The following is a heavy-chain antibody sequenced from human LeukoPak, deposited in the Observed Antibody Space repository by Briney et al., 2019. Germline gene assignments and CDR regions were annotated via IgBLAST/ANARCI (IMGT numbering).Heavy chain of an antibody. CDR3: AKPLTGYDSSGYYLHYYGMDV. Sequence: GGSLRLSCAASGFTFSSYAMSWVRQAPGKGLEWVSAISGSGGSTYYADSVKGRFTISRDNSKNTLYLQMNSLRAEDTAVYYCAKPLTGYDSSGYYLHYYGMDVWGQGTTVTASS. V-gene: IGHV3-23*01. D-gene: IGHD3-22*01. CDR1: GFTFSSYA. CDR2: ISGSGGST. J-gene: IGHJ6*02.